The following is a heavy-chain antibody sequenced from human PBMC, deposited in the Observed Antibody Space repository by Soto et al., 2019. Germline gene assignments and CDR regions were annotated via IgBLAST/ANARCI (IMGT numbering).Heavy chain of an antibody. CDR3: AGPPELTRIYYYYGMDV. V-gene: IGHV1-69*12. CDR2: IIPIFGTE. CDR1: GGTFSSYA. D-gene: IGHD1-7*01. Sequence: QVQLVQSGAEVKKPGSSVKVSCKASGGTFSSYAISWGRQATGQGLEWMGGIIPIFGTENYAQKFQGRATITADESTSTAYMELSSLRSEYTAVYYCAGPPELTRIYYYYGMDVWGQGATVTVSS. J-gene: IGHJ6*02.